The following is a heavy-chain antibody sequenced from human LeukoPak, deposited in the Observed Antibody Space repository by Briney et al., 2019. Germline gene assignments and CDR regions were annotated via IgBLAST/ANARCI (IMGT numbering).Heavy chain of an antibody. D-gene: IGHD2-2*01. Sequence: PSGTLSLTCAVSGGSISSSNWWSWVRQPPGKGLEWIGEIYHSGSTNYNPPLKSRVTISVDKSKNQFSLKLSSVTAADTAVYYCARRTLVVVVPAAFDYWGQGTLVTVSS. CDR1: GGSISSSNW. V-gene: IGHV4-4*02. CDR2: IYHSGST. J-gene: IGHJ4*02. CDR3: ARRTLVVVVPAAFDY.